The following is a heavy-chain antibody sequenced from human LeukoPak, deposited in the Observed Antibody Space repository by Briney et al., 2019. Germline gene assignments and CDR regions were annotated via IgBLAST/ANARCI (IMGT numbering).Heavy chain of an antibody. Sequence: SETLSLTCAVYGGSLSGYYWSWIRQPPGKGREWIGEINHSGSTNYNPSLKRRVTISVDTSKNQFSLKLSSVTAANTAVYYCARGGVRSGWSTHPYNWFDPWGQGTLVTVSS. D-gene: IGHD6-19*01. CDR2: INHSGST. J-gene: IGHJ5*02. V-gene: IGHV4-34*01. CDR3: ARGGVRSGWSTHPYNWFDP. CDR1: GGSLSGYY.